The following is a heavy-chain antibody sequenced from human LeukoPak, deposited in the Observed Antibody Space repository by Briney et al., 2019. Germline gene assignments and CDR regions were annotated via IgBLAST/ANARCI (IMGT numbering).Heavy chain of an antibody. J-gene: IGHJ4*02. CDR3: ARVAEKQLWLRSAFDY. D-gene: IGHD5-18*01. V-gene: IGHV3-48*02. Sequence: GGSLILSCAASGFTFSAYSMNWVRQAPGKGLEWVSFISTGSSTIYYADSVKGRFTISRDIARNSLYLQMNSLRDEDTAVYYCARVAEKQLWLRSAFDYWGQGTLVTVSS. CDR1: GFTFSAYS. CDR2: ISTGSSTI.